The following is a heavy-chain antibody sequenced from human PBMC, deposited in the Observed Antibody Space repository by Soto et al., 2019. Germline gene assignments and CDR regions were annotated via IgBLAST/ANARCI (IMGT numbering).Heavy chain of an antibody. CDR2: IRQDGNEK. Sequence: PGGSLRLSCTVSGFTFSRYWMSWVRQAPGKGLEWVANIRQDGNEKVYVDSVKGRFTISRDNAENSVSLQMNGLRAEDAAVYYCARAPYNSDGYGYGMDVWGQGTTVTVSS. CDR3: ARAPYNSDGYGYGMDV. J-gene: IGHJ6*02. D-gene: IGHD5-12*01. CDR1: GFTFSRYW. V-gene: IGHV3-7*05.